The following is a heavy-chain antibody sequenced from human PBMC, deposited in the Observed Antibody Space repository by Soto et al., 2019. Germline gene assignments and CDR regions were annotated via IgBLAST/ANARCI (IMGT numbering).Heavy chain of an antibody. CDR3: AKMVGATLVDY. CDR1: GASISSTSSGDW. Sequence: QVQLQESGPGLVKPSGTLSLTCTVSGASISSTSSGDWWSWVRQPPGKGLEWIGEVHHSGSTNYNPSLRSRVTMSVDKSKNQFSLRLNSVTAADTAAYYCAKMVGATLVDYWGQGTLVTVSS. CDR2: VHHSGST. D-gene: IGHD1-26*01. V-gene: IGHV4-4*02. J-gene: IGHJ4*02.